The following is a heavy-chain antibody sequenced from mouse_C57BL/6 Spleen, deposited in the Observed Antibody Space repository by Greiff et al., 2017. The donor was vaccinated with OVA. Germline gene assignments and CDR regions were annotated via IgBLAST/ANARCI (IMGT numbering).Heavy chain of an antibody. Sequence: QVQLQQSGPELVKPGASVKISCKASGYAFSSSWMNWVKQRPGKGLEWIGRIYPGDGDTNYNGKFKGKATLTADKSSSTAYMQLSSLTSEDSAVYFCARWGVTNYFDYWGQGTTLTVSS. V-gene: IGHV1-82*01. J-gene: IGHJ2*01. CDR1: GYAFSSSW. CDR3: ARWGVTNYFDY. CDR2: IYPGDGDT. D-gene: IGHD2-2*01.